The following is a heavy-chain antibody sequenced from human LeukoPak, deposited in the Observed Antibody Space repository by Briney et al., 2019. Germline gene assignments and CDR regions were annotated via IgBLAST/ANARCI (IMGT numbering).Heavy chain of an antibody. J-gene: IGHJ4*02. CDR3: ARGYSSSRPVWYY. Sequence: ASVKVSCKASGYTFTGYYMHWVRQAPGQGLEWMGRIIPILGIANYAQKFQGRVTITADKSTSTAYMELSSLRSEDTAVYYCARGYSSSRPVWYYWGQGTLVTVSS. V-gene: IGHV1-69*04. D-gene: IGHD6-13*01. CDR1: GYTFTGYY. CDR2: IIPILGIA.